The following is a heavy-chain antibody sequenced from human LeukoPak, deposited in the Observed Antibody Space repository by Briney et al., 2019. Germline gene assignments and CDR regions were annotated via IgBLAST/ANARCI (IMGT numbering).Heavy chain of an antibody. D-gene: IGHD3-10*01. CDR3: ARDSMVRGSTRVDY. J-gene: IGHJ4*02. V-gene: IGHV1-18*01. CDR2: ISAYNGNT. Sequence: WISAYNGNTNYAQKLQRRVTMTTDTSTSTAYMELRSLRSDDTAVYYCARDSMVRGSTRVDYWGQGTLVTVSS.